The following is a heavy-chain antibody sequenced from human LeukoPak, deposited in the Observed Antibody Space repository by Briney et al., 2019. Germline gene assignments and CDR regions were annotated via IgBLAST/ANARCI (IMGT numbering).Heavy chain of an antibody. CDR2: ISISGSTI. CDR3: ARDITVAGYFDY. CDR1: GFTFSSYE. Sequence: PGGSLRLSCAASGFTFSSYEMNWARQAPGKGLEWVSYISISGSTIYYADSVKGRFTISRDNAKNSLYLQMNSLRAEDTAVYYCARDITVAGYFDYWGQGTLVTVSS. V-gene: IGHV3-48*03. D-gene: IGHD6-19*01. J-gene: IGHJ4*02.